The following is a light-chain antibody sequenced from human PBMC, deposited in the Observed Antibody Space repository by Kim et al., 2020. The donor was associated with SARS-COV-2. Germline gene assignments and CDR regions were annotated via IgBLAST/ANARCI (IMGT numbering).Light chain of an antibody. CDR1: SLRNYY. V-gene: IGLV3-19*01. CDR2: GKN. Sequence: SSELTQDPTVSVALGQTVRITCQGDSLRNYYATWYQQKPGQAPIVVIYGKNNRHSGIPDRFSGSSSGNTASLTITGTQAGDEADYYCNSRDSNDNVVFGG. J-gene: IGLJ2*01. CDR3: NSRDSNDNVV.